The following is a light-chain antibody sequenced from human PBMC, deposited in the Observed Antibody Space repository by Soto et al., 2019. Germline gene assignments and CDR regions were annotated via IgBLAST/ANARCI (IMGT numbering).Light chain of an antibody. V-gene: IGLV2-14*01. CDR3: CSYTNSITRYV. Sequence: QSVLTQPASVSGSPGQSITISCTRTSSDVGGYNYVSWYQQHPGQAPKLMIYDVNNRPSGISDRFSGSKSGNTASLTISWLQAEDESEYYCCSYTNSITRYVFGTGTKVTV. CDR2: DVN. CDR1: SSDVGGYNY. J-gene: IGLJ1*01.